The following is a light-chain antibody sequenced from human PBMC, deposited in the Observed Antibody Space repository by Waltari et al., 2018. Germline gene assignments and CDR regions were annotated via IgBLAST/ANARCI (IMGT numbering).Light chain of an antibody. J-gene: IGKJ1*01. V-gene: IGKV1-5*03. CDR1: QSITNL. CDR2: RAS. Sequence: DIQMTQSPSTLSASVGDRVTITCRASQSITNLLAWYQQKPGKAPILLIYRASNLESGVPSRFSGSGSGTEFTLTISSLQPDDFATYYCQQYDNYWTFGQGTKVEIK. CDR3: QQYDNYWT.